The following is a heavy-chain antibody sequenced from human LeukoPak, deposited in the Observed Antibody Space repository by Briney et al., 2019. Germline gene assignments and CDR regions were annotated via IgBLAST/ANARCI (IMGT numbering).Heavy chain of an antibody. CDR1: GYTCTGCN. J-gene: IGHJ4*02. Sequence: ASVKVSCKASGYTCTGCNMHWGRLAPGQGLEWMGWINPNNGGTHYAQKFQGRVTMTRDSSITTSYIELSRLTSGDTAVYYCARDGSGWDPTSFHNWGQGTLVTVSS. CDR2: INPNNGGT. V-gene: IGHV1-2*02. CDR3: ARDGSGWDPTSFHN. D-gene: IGHD6-19*01.